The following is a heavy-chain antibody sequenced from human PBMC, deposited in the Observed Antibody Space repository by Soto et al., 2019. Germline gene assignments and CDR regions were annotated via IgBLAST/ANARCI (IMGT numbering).Heavy chain of an antibody. Sequence: VQLLESGGGLVQPGGSLRLSCAASGFTFSNYAMSWVRQAPGKALEWVSSINIVGGNTNYADSVRGRFTMSRDDSKNTVFLQMNSLRGEDPAIYYCTKNYYFDSWGQGTLITVSS. CDR2: INIVGGNT. CDR3: TKNYYFDS. J-gene: IGHJ4*02. V-gene: IGHV3-23*01. CDR1: GFTFSNYA.